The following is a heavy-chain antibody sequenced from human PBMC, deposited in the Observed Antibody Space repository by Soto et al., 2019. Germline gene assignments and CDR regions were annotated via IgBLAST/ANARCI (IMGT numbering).Heavy chain of an antibody. V-gene: IGHV3-30-3*01. CDR2: ISYDGSNK. CDR3: ARVSALRAFDP. J-gene: IGHJ5*02. Sequence: QVQLVESGGGVVQPGRSLRLSCAASGFIFSSYALHWVRQAPGKGLEWVALISYDGSNKYYADSVKGRFTISRDNSKTTLYLQMNSLRAEDTAVYYCARVSALRAFDPWGQGTLVTVSS. CDR1: GFIFSSYA. D-gene: IGHD2-15*01.